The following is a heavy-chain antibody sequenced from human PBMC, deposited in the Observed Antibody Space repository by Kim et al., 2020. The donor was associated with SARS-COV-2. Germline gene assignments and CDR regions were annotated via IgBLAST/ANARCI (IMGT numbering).Heavy chain of an antibody. CDR3: ARASPTRHDYSKNFDY. J-gene: IGHJ4*02. V-gene: IGHV4-59*01. Sequence: SLKSRVTISVDTSKNQFSLKLSSVTAADTAVYYCARASPTRHDYSKNFDYWGQGTLVTVSS. D-gene: IGHD4-4*01.